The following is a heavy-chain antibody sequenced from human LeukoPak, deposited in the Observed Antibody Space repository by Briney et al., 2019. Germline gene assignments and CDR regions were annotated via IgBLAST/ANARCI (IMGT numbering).Heavy chain of an antibody. D-gene: IGHD3-10*01. CDR1: GGTFSSYA. CDR2: IIPILGIA. J-gene: IGHJ4*02. V-gene: IGHV1-69*04. CDR3: ARDHTPYYYGSGIVNY. Sequence: SVKVSCKASGGTFSSYAISWVRQAPGQGLEWMGRIIPILGIANYAQKFQGRVTITADKSTSTAYMELSSLRSEDTAVYYCARDHTPYYYGSGIVNYWGQGTLVTVSS.